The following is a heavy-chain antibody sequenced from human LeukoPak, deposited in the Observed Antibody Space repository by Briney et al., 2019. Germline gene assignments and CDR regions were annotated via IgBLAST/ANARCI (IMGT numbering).Heavy chain of an antibody. D-gene: IGHD6-6*01. Sequence: SETLSLTCTVSGGSISSGGYYWSWIRQHPGKGLEWIGYIYYSGSTYYNPSLKSRVTISVDTSKNQFSLKLCSVTAADTAVYYCARGAAARPLDYWGQGTLVTVSS. CDR1: GGSISSGGYY. J-gene: IGHJ4*02. V-gene: IGHV4-31*03. CDR3: ARGAAARPLDY. CDR2: IYYSGST.